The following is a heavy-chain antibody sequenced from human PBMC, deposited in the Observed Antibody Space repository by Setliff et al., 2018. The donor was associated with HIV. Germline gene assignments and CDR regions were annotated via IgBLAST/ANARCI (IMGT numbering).Heavy chain of an antibody. D-gene: IGHD3-10*01. CDR2: IIPIFGTA. V-gene: IGHV1-69*13. CDR3: ASGKGVRGVIITGGLDV. J-gene: IGHJ6*04. Sequence: SVKVSCKASGGSFSSYAISWVRQAPGQGLEWMGGIIPIFGTAKYAQKFQGRVTITADESTSTAYMELSSLTSADTAVYYCASGKGVRGVIITGGLDVWGKGTTVTVSS. CDR1: GGSFSSYA.